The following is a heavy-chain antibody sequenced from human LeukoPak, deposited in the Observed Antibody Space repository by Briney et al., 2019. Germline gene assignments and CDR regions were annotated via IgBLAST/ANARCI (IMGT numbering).Heavy chain of an antibody. J-gene: IGHJ6*04. V-gene: IGHV3-30*18. CDR3: AKGRGFHYGSGSSSYYGMDV. CDR1: QFTFSNYG. D-gene: IGHD3-10*01. CDR2: ISHDGSDK. Sequence: GGSLRLSCVASQFTFSNYGMHWVRQAPGKGLEWVAVISHDGSDKQYADSVKGRFTISRDNSKNTVYLEMSSPRLEDTAVFYCAKGRGFHYGSGSSSYYGMDVWGKGTMVTVSS.